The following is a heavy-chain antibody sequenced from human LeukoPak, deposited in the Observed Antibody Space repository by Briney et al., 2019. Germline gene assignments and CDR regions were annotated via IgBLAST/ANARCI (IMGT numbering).Heavy chain of an antibody. Sequence: SETLSLTCTVSGYSISSGYYWGWIRQPPGKGLEWIGSIYQSGSTYYNPSLKSRVTISVDTSKNQFSLKLSSVTAADTAVYYCARNGGSYSFDYWGQGTLVTVSS. D-gene: IGHD1-26*01. CDR1: GYSISSGYY. CDR2: IYQSGST. CDR3: ARNGGSYSFDY. J-gene: IGHJ4*02. V-gene: IGHV4-38-2*02.